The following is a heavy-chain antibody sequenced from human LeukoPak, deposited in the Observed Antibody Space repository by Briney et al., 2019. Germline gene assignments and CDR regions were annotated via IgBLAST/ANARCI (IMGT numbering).Heavy chain of an antibody. CDR3: ARGVWFGSAFDI. V-gene: IGHV4-59*12. J-gene: IGHJ3*02. D-gene: IGHD3-10*01. CDR1: DDSITMYY. CDR2: VDHTGST. Sequence: SETLSLTCSVSDDSITMYYWTWIRQPPGKGLEWIGYVDHTGSTNFNPSLNGRVSISRDTTKNLFSLRLRSVTAADTAVYYCARGVWFGSAFDIWGQGTMVTVSS.